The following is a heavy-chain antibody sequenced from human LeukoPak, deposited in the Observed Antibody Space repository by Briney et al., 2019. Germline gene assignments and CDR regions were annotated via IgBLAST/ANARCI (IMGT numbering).Heavy chain of an antibody. V-gene: IGHV4-30-2*01. CDR1: GGSISSGGYY. Sequence: PSETLSLTCTVSGGSISSGGYYWSWIRQPPGKGLEWIGYIYHSGSTYYNPSLKSRVTISVDRSKNQFSLKLSSVTAADTAVYYCARDNSDVGHAFDIWGQGTMVTVSS. J-gene: IGHJ3*02. CDR2: IYHSGST. D-gene: IGHD4-23*01. CDR3: ARDNSDVGHAFDI.